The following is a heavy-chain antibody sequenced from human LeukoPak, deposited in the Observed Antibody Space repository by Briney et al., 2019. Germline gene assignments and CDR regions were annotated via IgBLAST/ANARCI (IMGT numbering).Heavy chain of an antibody. V-gene: IGHV3-66*02. CDR2: IYSGGST. J-gene: IGHJ4*02. Sequence: GGSLRLSCAASGFTVSSNYMSWVRQAPGKGLEWVSVIYSGGSTYYADSVKGRFTISRDNSKNTLYLQMNSLRAEDTAVYYCAKDGDPVLLWFGELFYYFDYWGQGTLVTVSS. D-gene: IGHD3-10*01. CDR1: GFTVSSNY. CDR3: AKDGDPVLLWFGELFYYFDY.